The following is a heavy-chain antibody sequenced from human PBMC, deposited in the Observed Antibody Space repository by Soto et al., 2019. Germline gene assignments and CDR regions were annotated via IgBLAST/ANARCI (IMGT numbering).Heavy chain of an antibody. D-gene: IGHD3-22*01. CDR1: GYKVSTWRSFTSYW. Sequence: VEFLKISCMGSGYKVSTWRSFTSYWIAWVRQMPGKGLEWMGIIYPGDSDTRYSPSFQGQVTISADKSINTAYLQWSSLKASDTAMYYCARHPYDNNGMDVWGQGTTVTVSS. V-gene: IGHV5-51*01. CDR2: IYPGDSDT. J-gene: IGHJ6*02. CDR3: ARHPYDNNGMDV.